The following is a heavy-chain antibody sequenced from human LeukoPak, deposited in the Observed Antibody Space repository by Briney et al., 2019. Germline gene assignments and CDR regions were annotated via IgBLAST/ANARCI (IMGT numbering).Heavy chain of an antibody. D-gene: IGHD4-23*01. V-gene: IGHV3-7*01. J-gene: IGHJ4*02. CDR1: GFTFSNYL. CDR3: ARSLDYGGHCFFDN. CDR2: IKLDGSEK. Sequence: GGSLRLSCAASGFTFSNYLMTWVRQAPGKGLEWVANIKLDGSEKYYVDSVKGRFTISRDNAKNSVFLQMNSLRAEDTAVYYCARSLDYGGHCFFDNWGQGTLVTVSS.